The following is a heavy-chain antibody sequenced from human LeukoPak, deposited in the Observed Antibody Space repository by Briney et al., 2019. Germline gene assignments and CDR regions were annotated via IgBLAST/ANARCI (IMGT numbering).Heavy chain of an antibody. CDR3: ARVSDYVWGSYYNY. Sequence: SGTLSLTCAVSGGSISSSNWWSWVRQPPGKGLEWIGEIYHSGSTNYNPSLKSRVTISVDKSKNQFSLKLSSVTAADTAVYYCARVSDYVWGSYYNYWGQGTLVTVSS. V-gene: IGHV4-4*02. D-gene: IGHD3-16*01. CDR1: GGSISSSNW. CDR2: IYHSGST. J-gene: IGHJ4*02.